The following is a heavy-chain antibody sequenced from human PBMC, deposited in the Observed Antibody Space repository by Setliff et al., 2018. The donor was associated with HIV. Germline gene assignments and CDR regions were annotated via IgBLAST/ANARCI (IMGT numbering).Heavy chain of an antibody. CDR1: GYSFTSYW. J-gene: IGHJ3*02. CDR2: IYPGDSES. V-gene: IGHV5-51*01. D-gene: IGHD3-10*01. CDR3: ARHRYLGSKSGVAFEI. Sequence: GESLKISCKGSGYSFTSYWIGWVRQMPGKGLEWMGIIYPGDSESRYSPSFQGQVTMSVDKSINTASPQWSSLKASDTAMYYCARHRYLGSKSGVAFEIWGQGTMVTVSS.